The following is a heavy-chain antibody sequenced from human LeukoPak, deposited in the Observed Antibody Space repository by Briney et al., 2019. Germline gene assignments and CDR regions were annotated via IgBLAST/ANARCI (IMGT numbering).Heavy chain of an antibody. CDR2: ISYSGGT. CDR1: GGSVSSGISY. D-gene: IGHD2-15*01. Sequence: PSETLSLTCTVSGGSVSSGISYWSWIRQPPGKGLEWIAYISYSGGTDYNPSLRSRVTISLDTSKNQFSLKLSSVTAADTAVYYCARDAGSHHDAFDIWGQGTMVTVSS. V-gene: IGHV4-61*01. CDR3: ARDAGSHHDAFDI. J-gene: IGHJ3*02.